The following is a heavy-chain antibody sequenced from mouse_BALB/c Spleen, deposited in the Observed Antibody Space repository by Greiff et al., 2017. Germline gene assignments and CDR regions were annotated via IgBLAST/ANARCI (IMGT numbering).Heavy chain of an antibody. Sequence: DLVKPGASVKLSCKASGYTFTSYWINWIKQRPGQGLEWIGRIAPGSGSTYYNEMFKGKATLTVDTSSSTAYIQLSSLSSEDSAVYFCARGDDYDWGFAYWGQGTLVTVSA. D-gene: IGHD2-4*01. V-gene: IGHV1S41*01. CDR2: IAPGSGST. CDR1: GYTFTSYW. J-gene: IGHJ3*01. CDR3: ARGDDYDWGFAY.